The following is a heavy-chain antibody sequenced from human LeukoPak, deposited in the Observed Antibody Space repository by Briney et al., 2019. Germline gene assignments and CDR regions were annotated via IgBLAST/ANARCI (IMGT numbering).Heavy chain of an antibody. CDR1: GFSFSSYA. D-gene: IGHD2-15*01. Sequence: GGSLRLSCATSGFSFSSYAMSWVRQAPGKGLEWVSAMSSSDGGRYYAASVRGRFTISRDTSRSTLYLQMNSLRAEDAAVYYCAKAPVTSCRGAFCYPFDYWGQGTLVTVSS. CDR3: AKAPVTSCRGAFCYPFDY. V-gene: IGHV3-23*01. J-gene: IGHJ4*02. CDR2: MSSSDGGR.